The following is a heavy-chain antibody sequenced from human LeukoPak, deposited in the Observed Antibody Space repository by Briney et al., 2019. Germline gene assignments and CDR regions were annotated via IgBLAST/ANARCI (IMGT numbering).Heavy chain of an antibody. CDR1: GGSVSSKGAA. D-gene: IGHD5-12*01. CDR2: TYYRSTWFN. Sequence: SQTLSLTCAISGGSVSSKGAAWSWIRQSPSRGFEWLGRTYYRSTWFNDYAVSVKGRIIINPDTSKNQFSLQLNSVTPEDTAVYYCARGIVTTGFDYWGQGTLVTVSS. J-gene: IGHJ4*02. CDR3: ARGIVTTGFDY. V-gene: IGHV6-1*01.